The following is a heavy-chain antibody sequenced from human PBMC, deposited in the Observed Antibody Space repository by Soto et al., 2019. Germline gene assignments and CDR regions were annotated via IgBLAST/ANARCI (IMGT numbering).Heavy chain of an antibody. CDR1: GFTFSSYA. J-gene: IGHJ6*03. D-gene: IGHD2-2*01. V-gene: IGHV3-23*01. Sequence: GGSLRLSCAASGFTFSSYAMSWVRQAPGKGLEWVSAISGSGGSTYYADSVKGQFTISRDNSKNTLYLQMNSLRAEDTAVYYCAKISRLYCSSTSCYFLGHMDVWGKGTTVTVSS. CDR2: ISGSGGST. CDR3: AKISRLYCSSTSCYFLGHMDV.